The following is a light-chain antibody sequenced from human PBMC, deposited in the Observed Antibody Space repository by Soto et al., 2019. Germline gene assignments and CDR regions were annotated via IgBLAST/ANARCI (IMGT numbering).Light chain of an antibody. CDR2: GAS. J-gene: IGKJ3*01. CDR1: QSVRDN. CDR3: QNYDSLPVL. Sequence: EIVMTQSPSTLSVTPGERATLSCRASQSVRDNLAWYQQKPVQSPRLLIYGASTRATGIPARFSVSGSGTEFTLTISSLQADDFAVYCCQNYDSLPVLFGPGTKVDIK. V-gene: IGKV3-15*01.